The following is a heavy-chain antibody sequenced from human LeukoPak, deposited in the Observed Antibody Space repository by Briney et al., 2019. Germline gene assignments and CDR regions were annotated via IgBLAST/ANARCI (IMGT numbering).Heavy chain of an antibody. CDR3: ARVLSIAVAPFDY. CDR1: GFTVSSNY. Sequence: GGSLRLSCAASGFTVSSNYMSWVRQAPGKGLEWVSVIYSGGSTYYADSVKGRFTISRDNSKNTLYLQMNSLRAEDTALYYCARVLSIAVAPFDYWGQGTLVTVSS. D-gene: IGHD6-19*01. CDR2: IYSGGST. J-gene: IGHJ4*02. V-gene: IGHV3-66*01.